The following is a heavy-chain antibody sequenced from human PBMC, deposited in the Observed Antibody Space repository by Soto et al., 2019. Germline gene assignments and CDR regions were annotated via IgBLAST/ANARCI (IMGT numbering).Heavy chain of an antibody. CDR2: ISYDGSNK. CDR1: GFTFSSYG. J-gene: IGHJ3*02. D-gene: IGHD3-16*01. Sequence: QVQLVESGGGVVQPGRSLRLSCAASGFTFSSYGMHWVRQAPGKGLEWVAVISYDGSNKYYADSVKGRFTISRDNSKNPXYXXMNSLRAEDTAVYYCAKQGAMITFGGVIPHDAFDIWGQGTMVTVSS. V-gene: IGHV3-30*18. CDR3: AKQGAMITFGGVIPHDAFDI.